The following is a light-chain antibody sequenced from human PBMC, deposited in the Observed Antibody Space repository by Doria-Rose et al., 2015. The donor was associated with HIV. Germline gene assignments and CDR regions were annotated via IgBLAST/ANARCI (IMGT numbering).Light chain of an antibody. CDR1: QSVSSSY. CDR2: GAS. V-gene: IGKV3-20*01. J-gene: IGKJ5*01. CDR3: QQYGTSLSIT. Sequence: TQSPGTLSLSPGERANLSCRASQSVSSSYLAWYQQKPGQAPRLLIYGASSRATGIPDRFSGSGAGTDFTLTISRLEPEDFAVYYCQQYGTSLSITFGQGTRLEIK.